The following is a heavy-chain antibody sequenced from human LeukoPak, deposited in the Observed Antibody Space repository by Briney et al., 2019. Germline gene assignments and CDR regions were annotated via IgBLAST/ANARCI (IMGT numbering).Heavy chain of an antibody. Sequence: GESLKTSCKGSGYSFISYYIAWVRQMPGKGLEWLGIIYPSDSHTRYSPSFQGQVTISADKSISTAYLQWSSLKASDTAMYYCARLTIRDCSDTTCHLDAFDVWGQGTVVTVSS. D-gene: IGHD2-2*01. J-gene: IGHJ3*01. CDR3: ARLTIRDCSDTTCHLDAFDV. CDR1: GYSFISYY. V-gene: IGHV5-51*01. CDR2: IYPSDSHT.